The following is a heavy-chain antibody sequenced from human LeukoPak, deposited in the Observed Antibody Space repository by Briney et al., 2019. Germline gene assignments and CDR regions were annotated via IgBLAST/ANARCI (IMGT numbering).Heavy chain of an antibody. CDR1: GYSFTSYW. CDR2: IYPGDSDT. J-gene: IGHJ4*02. V-gene: IGHV5-51*01. D-gene: IGHD2-15*01. Sequence: KVSCKASGYSFTSYWIGWVRQMPGKGLEWMGIIYPGDSDTRYSPSFQGQVTISADKSISTAYLQWSSLKASDTAMYYCARLVVVAAPIDYWGQGTLVTVSS. CDR3: ARLVVVAAPIDY.